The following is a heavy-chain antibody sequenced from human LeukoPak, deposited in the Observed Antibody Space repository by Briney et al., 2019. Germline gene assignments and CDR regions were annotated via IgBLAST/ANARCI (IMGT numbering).Heavy chain of an antibody. CDR3: ARVRGYYDSSGPRDY. Sequence: ASVKVSCKAPGYTFTSCAINCVRQAPGHGLEWMGWISAYNGNTNYAQKLRGRVTMTTDTSTSTAYMELRSLRSDDTAVYYCARVRGYYDSSGPRDYWGQGTLVTVSS. J-gene: IGHJ4*02. D-gene: IGHD3-22*01. CDR1: GYTFTSCA. CDR2: ISAYNGNT. V-gene: IGHV1-18*01.